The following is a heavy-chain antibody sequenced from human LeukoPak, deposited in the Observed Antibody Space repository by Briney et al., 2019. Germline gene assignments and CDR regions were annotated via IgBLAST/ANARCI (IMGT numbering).Heavy chain of an antibody. CDR1: GFTVSSNY. V-gene: IGHV3-53*05. CDR2: IYSGGST. J-gene: IGHJ4*02. CDR3: AALIVVVPAARTYFDY. Sequence: GGSLRLSCAASGFTVSSNYMSWVRQAPGKGLEWDSVIYSGGSTYYADSVKGRFTISRDNSKNTLYLQMNSLRAEDTAVYYCAALIVVVPAARTYFDYWGQGTLVTVSS. D-gene: IGHD2-2*01.